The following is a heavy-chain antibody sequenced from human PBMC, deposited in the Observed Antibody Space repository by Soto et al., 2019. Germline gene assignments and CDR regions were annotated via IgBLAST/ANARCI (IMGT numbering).Heavy chain of an antibody. J-gene: IGHJ3*02. V-gene: IGHV1-18*01. CDR1: GYTFTSYG. D-gene: IGHD3-16*01. CDR2: ISAYNGNT. CDR3: ARERGGAFDI. Sequence: ASVKVSCKASGYTFTSYGISWVRQAPGQGLEWMGWISAYNGNTNSIQNLQGRVSMTTDTSTSTAYMDLRSLGSDDTAVYYCARERGGAFDIWGQGTLVTVSS.